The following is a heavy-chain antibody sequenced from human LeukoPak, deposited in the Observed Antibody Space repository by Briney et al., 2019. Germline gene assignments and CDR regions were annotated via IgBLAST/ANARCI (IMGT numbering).Heavy chain of an antibody. Sequence: ASVKVSCKASGYTFNSYDINWVRQATGQGLEWMGWMNPNSGNTGYGQKFQGRVTMTRNTSISTAYMELSSLRSEDTAVYYCARGQGAAGTGRYYYYGLDVWGQGTTVTASS. CDR1: GYTFNSYD. V-gene: IGHV1-8*01. J-gene: IGHJ6*02. D-gene: IGHD6-13*01. CDR2: MNPNSGNT. CDR3: ARGQGAAGTGRYYYYGLDV.